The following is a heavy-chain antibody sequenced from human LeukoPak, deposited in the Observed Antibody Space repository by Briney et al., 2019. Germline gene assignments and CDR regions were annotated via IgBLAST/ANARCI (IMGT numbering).Heavy chain of an antibody. CDR1: GGSISSSSYD. CDR2: IYYSGST. Sequence: PSETLSLTCTVSGGSISSSSYDWGWIRQPPGKGLEWIGSIYYSGSTYYNPSLKSRVTISVDTYKNQFSLKLSSVTAADTAVYYCARVRFLEWLPEGNWFDPWGQGTLVTVSS. J-gene: IGHJ5*02. V-gene: IGHV4-39*01. CDR3: ARVRFLEWLPEGNWFDP. D-gene: IGHD3-3*01.